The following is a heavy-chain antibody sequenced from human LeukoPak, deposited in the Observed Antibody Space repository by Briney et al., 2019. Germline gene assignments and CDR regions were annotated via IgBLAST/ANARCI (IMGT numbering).Heavy chain of an antibody. CDR1: GFTFTSSA. Sequence: SVKVSCKASGFTFTSSAMQWVRQARGQRLEWIGWIVVGSGNTNYAQKFQERVTITRDMSTSTAYMELSSLRSEDTAVYYCAADYYYDSSGGGLHYYMDVWGKGTTVTVSS. V-gene: IGHV1-58*02. D-gene: IGHD3-22*01. CDR3: AADYYYDSSGGGLHYYMDV. CDR2: IVVGSGNT. J-gene: IGHJ6*03.